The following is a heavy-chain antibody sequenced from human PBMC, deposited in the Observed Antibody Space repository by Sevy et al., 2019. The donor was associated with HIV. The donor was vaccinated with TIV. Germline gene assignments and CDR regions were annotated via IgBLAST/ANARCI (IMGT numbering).Heavy chain of an antibody. J-gene: IGHJ4*02. V-gene: IGHV3-23*01. CDR2: ISGSGGST. CDR1: GFTFSSYA. CDR3: AKVLNPRTSYYGSGSYSKPYYFDY. D-gene: IGHD3-10*01. Sequence: GGSLRLSCAASGFTFSSYAMSWVRQAPGKGLEWVSAISGSGGSTYYADSVKGRFTNSRDNSKNTRYLQMNSLRAEDTAVYYCAKVLNPRTSYYGSGSYSKPYYFDYWGQGTLVTVSS.